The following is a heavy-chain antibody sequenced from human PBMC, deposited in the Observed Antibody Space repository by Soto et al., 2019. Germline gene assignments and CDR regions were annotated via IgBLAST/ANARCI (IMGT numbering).Heavy chain of an antibody. CDR1: GGSFTSNNW. CDR2: IYRTGST. J-gene: IGHJ4*02. D-gene: IGHD1-7*01. Sequence: PSETLSLTCAVSGGSFTSNNWWTWVRQPPGQGLEWIGEIYRTGSTNYNPSLKSRVTISIDKSENQFSLKVTSLTAADTAVYYGASRDPGTSVDYWGQGTLVTVSS. CDR3: ASRDPGTSVDY. V-gene: IGHV4-4*02.